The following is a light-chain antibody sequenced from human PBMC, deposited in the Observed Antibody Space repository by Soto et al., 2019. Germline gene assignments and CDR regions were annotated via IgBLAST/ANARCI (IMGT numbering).Light chain of an antibody. CDR2: GAS. Sequence: EIVLTQSAGTLSLSPGERATLSCRASQSVSSSYLAWYQQKPGQAPRLLIYGASSRATGIPDRFSGSGSGTDFTLTISRLEPEDFAVYYCQQYGSSPGTFGQGTRLENK. CDR3: QQYGSSPGT. J-gene: IGKJ5*01. V-gene: IGKV3-20*01. CDR1: QSVSSSY.